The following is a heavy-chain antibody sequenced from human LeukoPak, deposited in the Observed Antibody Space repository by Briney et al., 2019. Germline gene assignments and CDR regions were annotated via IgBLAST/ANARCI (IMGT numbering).Heavy chain of an antibody. Sequence: GRSLRLSCAASGFTFSSYAMPWVRQAPGKGLEWVAVISYDGSNKYYADSVKGRFTISRDNSKNTLYLQMNSLRAEDTAVYYCARDSSSWVSEYFQHWGQGTLVTVSS. CDR3: ARDSSSWVSEYFQH. CDR2: ISYDGSNK. V-gene: IGHV3-30-3*01. D-gene: IGHD6-13*01. J-gene: IGHJ1*01. CDR1: GFTFSSYA.